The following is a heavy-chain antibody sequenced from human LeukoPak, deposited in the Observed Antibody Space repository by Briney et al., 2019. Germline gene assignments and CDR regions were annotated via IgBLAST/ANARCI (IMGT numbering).Heavy chain of an antibody. CDR1: GFTVSSNY. J-gene: IGHJ4*02. CDR3: ARVRRGKDSGSNPYYFDY. V-gene: IGHV3-53*01. Sequence: GGSLRLSCAASGFTVSSNYMSWVRQAPGKGLEWVSVIYSGGSTYYADSVKGRFTISRDNSKNTLYLQMNSLRAEDTAVYYCARVRRGKDSGSNPYYFDYWGQGTLVTVSS. CDR2: IYSGGST. D-gene: IGHD6-19*01.